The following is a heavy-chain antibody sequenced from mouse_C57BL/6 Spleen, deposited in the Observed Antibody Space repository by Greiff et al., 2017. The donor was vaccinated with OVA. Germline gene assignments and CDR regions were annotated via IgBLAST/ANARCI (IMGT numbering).Heavy chain of an antibody. J-gene: IGHJ1*03. V-gene: IGHV5-4*01. CDR3: ARDRGYYGSSTGYFDV. Sequence: EVMLVESGGGLVKPGGSLKLSCAASGFTFSSYAMSWVRQTPEKRLEWVAPISDGGSYTYYPDNVKGRFTISRDNAKNNLYLQMSHLKSEDTAMYYCARDRGYYGSSTGYFDVWGTGTTVTVAS. D-gene: IGHD1-1*01. CDR1: GFTFSSYA. CDR2: ISDGGSYT.